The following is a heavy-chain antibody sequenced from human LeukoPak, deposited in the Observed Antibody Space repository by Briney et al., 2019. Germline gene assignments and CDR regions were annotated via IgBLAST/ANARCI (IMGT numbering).Heavy chain of an antibody. CDR1: GGSISSSSYY. CDR3: ARHGSRGSSSWYRSHYWFDP. D-gene: IGHD6-13*01. CDR2: IYYSGST. Sequence: SETLSLTCTVSGGSISSSSYYWGWIRQPPGKGLEWIGSIYYSGSTYYNPSLKSRVTISVDTSKNQFSLKLSSVTAADTAVYYCARHGSRGSSSWYRSHYWFDPWGQGTLVTVSS. J-gene: IGHJ5*02. V-gene: IGHV4-39*01.